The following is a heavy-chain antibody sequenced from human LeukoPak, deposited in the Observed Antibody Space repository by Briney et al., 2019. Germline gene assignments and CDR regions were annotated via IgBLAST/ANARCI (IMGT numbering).Heavy chain of an antibody. V-gene: IGHV3-23*01. Sequence: GGSLRLSCAASGFTFSSYAMSWVRQAPGKWLEWVSAISGSGGSTYYADSVKGRFTISRDNSKNTLYLQMNSLRAEDTAVYYCAKTPYDSSGYYCYFDYWGQGTLVTVSS. J-gene: IGHJ4*02. D-gene: IGHD3-22*01. CDR2: ISGSGGST. CDR1: GFTFSSYA. CDR3: AKTPYDSSGYYCYFDY.